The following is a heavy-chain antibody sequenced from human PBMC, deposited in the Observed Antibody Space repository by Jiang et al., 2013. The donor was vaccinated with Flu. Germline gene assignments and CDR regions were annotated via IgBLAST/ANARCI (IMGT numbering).Heavy chain of an antibody. J-gene: IGHJ6*02. V-gene: IGHV4-4*02. CDR1: GGSISSSNW. CDR2: IYHSGST. CDR3: ARAQSSGWYRNGMDV. Sequence: CAVSGGSISSSNWWSWVRQPPGKGLEWIGEIYHSGSTNXNPSLKSRVTISVDKSKNQFSLKLSSVTAADTAVYYCARAQSSGWYRNGMDVWGQGTTVTVSS. D-gene: IGHD6-19*01.